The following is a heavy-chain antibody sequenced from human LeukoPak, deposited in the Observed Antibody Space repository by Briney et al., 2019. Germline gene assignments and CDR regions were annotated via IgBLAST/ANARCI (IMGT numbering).Heavy chain of an antibody. D-gene: IGHD5-18*01. CDR3: ARGGRGYSSY. V-gene: IGHV4-39*07. Sequence: SETLSLTCTVSGGSISSGSYYWSWIRQPPGKGLEWIGEINHSGSTNYNPSLKSRVTISVDTSKNQFSLKLSSVTAADTAVYYCARGGRGYSSYWGQGTLITVSS. J-gene: IGHJ4*02. CDR2: INHSGST. CDR1: GGSISSGSYY.